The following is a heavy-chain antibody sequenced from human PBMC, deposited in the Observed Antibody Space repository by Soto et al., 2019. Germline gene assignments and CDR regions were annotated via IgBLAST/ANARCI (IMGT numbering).Heavy chain of an antibody. Sequence: SETLSLTCIVSGGSISEKYWDWVRQPPGKGLEWIGLIFANGHTDYNPSLKSRVTMSVDASKNQFSLRLTSMTAADTAVYYCVASLAASGLNWLDPWGRGTLVTVSS. V-gene: IGHV4-4*07. CDR2: IFANGHT. D-gene: IGHD6-13*01. CDR3: VASLAASGLNWLDP. CDR1: GGSISEKY. J-gene: IGHJ5*02.